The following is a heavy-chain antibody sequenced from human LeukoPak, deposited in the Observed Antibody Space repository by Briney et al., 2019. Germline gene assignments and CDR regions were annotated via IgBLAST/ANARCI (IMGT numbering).Heavy chain of an antibody. D-gene: IGHD5-12*01. J-gene: IGHJ4*02. CDR3: ATNTYNGYAIDS. Sequence: ASVKVSCKVSGYRLNELSIHWVRQGPGKGLEWMGGFDPEEGKTIYAQKLQGRVSMTEDTSADTAFMELRSLRSEDTAVYYCATNTYNGYAIDSWGQGTLITVSS. V-gene: IGHV1-24*01. CDR1: GYRLNELS. CDR2: FDPEEGKT.